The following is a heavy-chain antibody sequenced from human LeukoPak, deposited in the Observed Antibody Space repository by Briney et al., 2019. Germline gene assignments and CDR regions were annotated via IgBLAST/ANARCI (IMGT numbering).Heavy chain of an antibody. CDR1: GGSISSGGYY. V-gene: IGHV4-61*08. Sequence: SETLSLTCTVSGGSISSGGYYWSWIRQHPGKGLEWIGYIYYSGSTYYNPSLKSRVTISVDTSKNQFSLKLSSVTAADTAVYYCARAGPYSSSWLPSGAFDIWGQGTMVTVSS. CDR3: ARAGPYSSSWLPSGAFDI. D-gene: IGHD6-13*01. CDR2: IYYSGST. J-gene: IGHJ3*02.